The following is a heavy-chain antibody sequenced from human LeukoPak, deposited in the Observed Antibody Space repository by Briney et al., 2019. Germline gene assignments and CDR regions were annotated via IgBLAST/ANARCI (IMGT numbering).Heavy chain of an antibody. D-gene: IGHD5-24*01. CDR1: GGSFSGYY. J-gene: IGHJ4*02. V-gene: IGHV4-34*01. Sequence: SETLSLTCAVYGGSFSGYYWSWIRQPPGKGLEWIGEINHSGSTNYNPSLKSRVTISVDTSKNQFSLKLNSVTAADTAVYHCARNSRDGDNWEYHYFDYWGQGTLVTVSS. CDR3: ARNSRDGDNWEYHYFDY. CDR2: INHSGST.